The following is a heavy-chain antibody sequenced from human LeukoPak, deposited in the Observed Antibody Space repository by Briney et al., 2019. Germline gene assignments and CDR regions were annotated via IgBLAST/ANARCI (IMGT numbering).Heavy chain of an antibody. CDR1: EFTFSYYN. J-gene: IGHJ6*04. Sequence: GGSLRLSCAASEFTFSYYNLNWVRQAPGKGLEWVSSITSTGSYTFYADSVKGRFTISRDNAKNSLYLQMNSLRAEDTAVYYCAELGITMIGGVWGKGTTVTISS. CDR3: AELGITMIGGV. V-gene: IGHV3-21*01. CDR2: ITSTGSYT. D-gene: IGHD3-10*02.